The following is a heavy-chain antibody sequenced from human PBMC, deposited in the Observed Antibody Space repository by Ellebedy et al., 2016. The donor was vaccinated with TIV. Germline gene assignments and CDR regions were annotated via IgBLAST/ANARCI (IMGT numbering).Heavy chain of an antibody. D-gene: IGHD1-26*01. CDR1: GGSISSSSYY. J-gene: IGHJ4*02. CDR3: ARVEVGATGIDY. V-gene: IGHV4-39*07. Sequence: MPGGSLRLSCTVSGGSISSSSYYWSWIRQPPGKGLEWIGEINHSGSTNYNPSLKSRVTISVDTSKNQFSLKLSSVTAADTAVYYCARVEVGATGIDYWGQGTLVTVSS. CDR2: INHSGST.